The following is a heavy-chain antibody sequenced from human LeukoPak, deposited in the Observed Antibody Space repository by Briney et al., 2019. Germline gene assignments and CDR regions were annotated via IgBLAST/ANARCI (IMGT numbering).Heavy chain of an antibody. V-gene: IGHV1-46*01. J-gene: IGHJ6*03. CDR1: GNTFTSYY. D-gene: IGHD5-18*01. Sequence: ASVKVSCKASGNTFTSYYMHWVRQAPGQGLEWMGIINPSGGSTSFAQEFQGRVTMTRDMSTSTVYMELSSLRSEDTAVYYCARKDHTAMVVNYYYYMDVWGKGTTVTVSS. CDR2: INPSGGST. CDR3: ARKDHTAMVVNYYYYMDV.